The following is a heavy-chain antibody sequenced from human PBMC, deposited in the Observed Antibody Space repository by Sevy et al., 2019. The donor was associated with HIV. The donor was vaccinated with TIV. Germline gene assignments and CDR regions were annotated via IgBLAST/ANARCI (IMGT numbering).Heavy chain of an antibody. CDR2: IRGSGTST. V-gene: IGHV3-23*01. D-gene: IGHD3-3*01. Sequence: GGSLRLSCAASGFSFSTYAMTWVRQAPGKGLEWVSGIRGSGTSTYYTDSVKGRFTISRDNSKNTVYLQMNNLRAEDTAVYYCAKVSIFGVGGFYDYWGQGTLVTVSS. CDR1: GFSFSTYA. CDR3: AKVSIFGVGGFYDY. J-gene: IGHJ4*02.